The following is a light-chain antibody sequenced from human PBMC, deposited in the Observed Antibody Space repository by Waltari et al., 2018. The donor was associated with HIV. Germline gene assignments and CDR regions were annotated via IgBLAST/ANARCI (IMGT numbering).Light chain of an antibody. V-gene: IGKV3-15*01. Sequence: EIVMTQSPATLSVSPGKTATLSCRASQSVSSNLAWYQQKAGQTPRLLIYSASPRATGIPPRFSGSGSGTRFALTITSVQPEDVAEYYCQQYNDWPWFTFGQGTKLEIK. CDR1: QSVSSN. CDR3: QQYNDWPWFT. CDR2: SAS. J-gene: IGKJ2*01.